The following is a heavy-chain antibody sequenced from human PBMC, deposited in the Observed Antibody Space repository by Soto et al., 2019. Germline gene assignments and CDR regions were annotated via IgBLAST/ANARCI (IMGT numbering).Heavy chain of an antibody. CDR3: ARMGDVPYYYYGMDV. CDR2: INGYNGNT. V-gene: IGHV1-18*01. Sequence: ASVKVSCKASGYTFSTYGISWVRQAPGQGLEWMGWINGYNGNTNYAPKLQGRITMTTDTSTTTAYMELRSLRSDDTAVYYCARMGDVPYYYYGMDVWGQGTTVIVS. J-gene: IGHJ6*02. D-gene: IGHD3-16*01. CDR1: GYTFSTYG.